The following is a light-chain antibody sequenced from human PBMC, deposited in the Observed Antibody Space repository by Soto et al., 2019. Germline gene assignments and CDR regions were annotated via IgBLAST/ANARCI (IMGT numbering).Light chain of an antibody. CDR1: RTVFSSAKRKNF. CDR3: QQYYSTPLT. V-gene: IGKV4-1*01. CDR2: WAS. Sequence: DIVMTQSPDSLAASLGERAILKCTSSRTVFSSAKRKNFLAWYQQKPGQPPKLLIYWASTRGSGVPDRFIGIGSGTEVILTIISLHPEDVAVYYCQQYYSTPLTFGPGTKVEI. J-gene: IGKJ3*01.